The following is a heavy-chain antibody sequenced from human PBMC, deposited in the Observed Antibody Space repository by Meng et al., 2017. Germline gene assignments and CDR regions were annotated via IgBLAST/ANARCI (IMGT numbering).Heavy chain of an antibody. CDR3: ARGVWWELLHTDY. V-gene: IGHV3-21*01. CDR2: ISSSSSYI. CDR1: GFTFSSYS. Sequence: GESLKISCAASGFTFSSYSMNWVRQAPGKGLEWVSSISSSSSYIYYAESVKGRFTISRDNAKNSLYLQLNRLRAEDTAVYYCARGVWWELLHTDYWGQGTLVTVSS. J-gene: IGHJ4*02. D-gene: IGHD1-26*01.